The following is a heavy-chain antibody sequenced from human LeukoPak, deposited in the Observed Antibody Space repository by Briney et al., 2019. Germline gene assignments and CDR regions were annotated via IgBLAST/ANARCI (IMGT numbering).Heavy chain of an antibody. CDR1: GYSFTSYY. CDR3: AREVVDTAWGHSPIQDY. Sequence: ASVKVSCKASGYSFTSYYIHWVRQPPGQGLEWMGLINPSCGSTHYEQKFQGRVTMTGDMSSSTVYMELRSLRSEDKAVYYCAREVVDTAWGHSPIQDYWGQGTLVTVSS. J-gene: IGHJ4*02. CDR2: INPSCGST. D-gene: IGHD5-18*01. V-gene: IGHV1-46*01.